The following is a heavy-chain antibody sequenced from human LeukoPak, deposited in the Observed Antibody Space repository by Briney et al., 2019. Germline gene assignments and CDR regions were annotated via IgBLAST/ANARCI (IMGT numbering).Heavy chain of an antibody. Sequence: PGGSLRLSCAASGFTFSSYAMNWVRRAPGKGLEWVANINQDGSEKHYVDSVKGRFTIFRDNAKNSLYLQINSLSAEDTAVYYCARDYGGSDFDYWGQGTLVTVSS. D-gene: IGHD3-16*01. CDR3: ARDYGGSDFDY. J-gene: IGHJ4*02. CDR1: GFTFSSYA. V-gene: IGHV3-7*01. CDR2: INQDGSEK.